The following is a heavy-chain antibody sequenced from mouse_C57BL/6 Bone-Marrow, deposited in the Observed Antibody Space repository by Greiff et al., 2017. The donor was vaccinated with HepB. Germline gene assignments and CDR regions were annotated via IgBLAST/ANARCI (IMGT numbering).Heavy chain of an antibody. CDR1: GFTFSDYY. V-gene: IGHV5-12*01. D-gene: IGHD2-1*01. J-gene: IGHJ1*03. CDR2: ISNGGGST. Sequence: EVMLVESGGGLVQPGGSLKLSCAASGFTFSDYYMYWVRQTPEKRLEWVAYISNGGGSTYYPDTVKGRFTISRDNAKNTLYLQMSRLKSEDTAMYYCARRRTMVRDWYFDVWGTGTTVTVSS. CDR3: ARRRTMVRDWYFDV.